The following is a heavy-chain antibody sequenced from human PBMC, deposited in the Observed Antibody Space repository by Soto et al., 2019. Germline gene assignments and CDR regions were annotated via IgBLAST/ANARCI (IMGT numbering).Heavy chain of an antibody. V-gene: IGHV3-23*01. D-gene: IGHD2-2*01. J-gene: IGHJ6*02. Sequence: AGGSLRLSCAASGFTFSDSAMGWVRQAPGKGLEWVSSISASGYSTYYADSVKGRFTISRDNSKNTLYLQMNSLRAEDTAVYYCAKGTVVPAAIPYYYYGMDVWGQGTTVTV. CDR1: GFTFSDSA. CDR2: ISASGYST. CDR3: AKGTVVPAAIPYYYYGMDV.